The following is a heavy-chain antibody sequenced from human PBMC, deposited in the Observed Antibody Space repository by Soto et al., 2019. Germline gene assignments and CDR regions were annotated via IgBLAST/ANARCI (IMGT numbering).Heavy chain of an antibody. D-gene: IGHD3-9*01. CDR2: IYYSGST. CDR1: GGSISSGDYY. V-gene: IGHV4-30-4*01. CDR3: ARVDRPYYDILTGYGMDV. J-gene: IGHJ6*02. Sequence: QLQLQESGPGLVKPSQTLSLTCTVSGGSISSGDYYWSWIRQPPGKGPEWIGYIYYSGSTYYTPSLKSRVTISVDTSERQFSLRLSSVTAADTAVYYCARVDRPYYDILTGYGMDVWGQGTTVTVSS.